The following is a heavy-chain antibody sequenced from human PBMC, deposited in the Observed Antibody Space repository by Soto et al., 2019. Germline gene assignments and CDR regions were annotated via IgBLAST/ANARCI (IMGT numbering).Heavy chain of an antibody. J-gene: IGHJ4*02. V-gene: IGHV4-34*01. CDR1: GGSFSGYY. Sequence: PSETLSLTCAVYGGSFSGYYWSWIRQPPGKGLEWIGEINHSGSTNYNPSLKSRVTISVDTSKNQFSLKLRPVTAADTAVYYCASGSTFGRLFDYWGQGTLVIFYS. D-gene: IGHD3-3*01. CDR3: ASGSTFGRLFDY. CDR2: INHSGST.